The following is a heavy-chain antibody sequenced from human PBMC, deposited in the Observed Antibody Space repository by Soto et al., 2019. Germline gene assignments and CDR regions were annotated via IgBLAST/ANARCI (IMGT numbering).Heavy chain of an antibody. D-gene: IGHD3-3*01. Sequence: RGESLKISCKGSGYSFTSYWIGWVRQMPGKGLEWMGIIYPGDSDTRYSPSFQGQVTISADKSISTAYLQWSSLKASDTAMYYCARQNDFWSGYYTGGFDYWGQGTLVTVSS. CDR1: GYSFTSYW. J-gene: IGHJ4*02. CDR2: IYPGDSDT. V-gene: IGHV5-51*01. CDR3: ARQNDFWSGYYTGGFDY.